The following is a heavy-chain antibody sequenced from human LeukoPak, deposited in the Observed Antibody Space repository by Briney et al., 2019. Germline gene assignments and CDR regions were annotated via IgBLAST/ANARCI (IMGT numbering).Heavy chain of an antibody. CDR3: GTSICGYVQH. CDR2: ISYDGSNK. J-gene: IGHJ1*01. CDR1: GFTFSTCG. D-gene: IGHD3-3*01. V-gene: IGHV3-30*03. Sequence: GGSLRLSCAASGFTFSTCGMHGVRQAPGKGLEWLAVISYDGSNKYYADSVKGRFTISRDNSKNTLYLQMDSLRPEDTATYYCGTSICGYVQHWGQGTLVNVSS.